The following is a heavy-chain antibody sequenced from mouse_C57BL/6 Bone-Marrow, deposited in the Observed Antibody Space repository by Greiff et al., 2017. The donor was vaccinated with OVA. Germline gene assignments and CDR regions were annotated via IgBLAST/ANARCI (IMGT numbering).Heavy chain of an antibody. CDR1: GFTFSSYG. CDR2: ISSGGSYT. Sequence: EVQVVESGGDLVKPGGSLKLSCAASGFTFSSYGMSWVRQTPDKRLEWVATISSGGSYTYYPDSVKGRFTISRDNAKNTLYLQMSSLKSEDTAMYYCARPPGSPFAYWGQGTLVTVSA. CDR3: ARPPGSPFAY. V-gene: IGHV5-6*01. D-gene: IGHD4-1*01. J-gene: IGHJ3*01.